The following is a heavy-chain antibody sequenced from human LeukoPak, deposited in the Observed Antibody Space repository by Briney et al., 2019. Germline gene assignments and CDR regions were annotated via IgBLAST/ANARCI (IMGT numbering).Heavy chain of an antibody. Sequence: ASVKVSCKTSGYPFTSFGVSWVRQAPGQGLEWMGWISPYNGNTNFAQRFQGRLTLTTDTSTSIVYMELRSLRSDDTAVYFCARARRVQVIPVAESAEYFEHWGQGTLVTVSS. J-gene: IGHJ1*01. CDR1: GYPFTSFG. CDR3: ARARRVQVIPVAESAEYFEH. CDR2: ISPYNGNT. D-gene: IGHD2-2*01. V-gene: IGHV1-18*01.